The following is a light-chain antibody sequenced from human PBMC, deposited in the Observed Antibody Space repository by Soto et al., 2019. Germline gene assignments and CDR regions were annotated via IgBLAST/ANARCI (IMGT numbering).Light chain of an antibody. CDR1: RSDVGSNNP. V-gene: IGLV2-23*02. CDR2: EVN. CDR3: CSYAGDTTFFV. J-gene: IGLJ1*01. Sequence: QSVLTQPASMSGSPGQSITISCTGKRSDVGSNNPVSWFQQHPGKAPKLIIYEVNKRPSGVSDRFSGSKSGNTASLTISWLQAADEAEYYCCSYAGDTTFFVFGTGTKVTVL.